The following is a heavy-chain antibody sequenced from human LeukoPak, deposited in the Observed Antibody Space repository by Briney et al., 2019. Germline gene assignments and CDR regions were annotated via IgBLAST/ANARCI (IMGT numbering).Heavy chain of an antibody. V-gene: IGHV3-21*06. Sequence: KAGGSLRLSCAASGFVFSGYSSNWVRQAPGKGLEWVSYISESSSHTYYVDSVKGRFTISRDNAKNSLYLQMSSLRAEDTGIYYCARDRAVKARIGGMDVWGQGTTVIVSS. CDR1: GFVFSGYS. CDR2: ISESSSHT. D-gene: IGHD3-16*01. J-gene: IGHJ6*02. CDR3: ARDRAVKARIGGMDV.